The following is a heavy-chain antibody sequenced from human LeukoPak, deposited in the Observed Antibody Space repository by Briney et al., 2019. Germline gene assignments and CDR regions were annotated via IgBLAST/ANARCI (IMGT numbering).Heavy chain of an antibody. CDR1: GGSFSGYY. J-gene: IGHJ5*02. CDR2: INHSGST. V-gene: IGHV4-34*01. CDR3: ARGPGSGWFDP. D-gene: IGHD6-19*01. Sequence: PSETLSLTCAVYGGSFSGYYWSWIRQPPGKGLEWIGEINHSGSTNYNPSLKSRVTISVDTSKNQFSLKLSSVTAADMAVYYCARGPGSGWFDPWGQGTLVTVSS.